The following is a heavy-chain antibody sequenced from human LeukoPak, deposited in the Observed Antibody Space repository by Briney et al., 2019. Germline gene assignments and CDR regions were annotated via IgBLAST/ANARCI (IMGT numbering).Heavy chain of an antibody. J-gene: IGHJ3*02. D-gene: IGHD3-3*01. V-gene: IGHV4-59*01. Sequence: PSETLSLTCTVSGGSISSYYWSWIRQPPGKGLEWIGYIYYSGSTNYNPSLKSRVTISVDTSKNQFSLKLSSVTAADTAVYYCARFTYDFWSGYDDAFDICGQGTIVTVSS. CDR3: ARFTYDFWSGYDDAFDI. CDR1: GGSISSYY. CDR2: IYYSGST.